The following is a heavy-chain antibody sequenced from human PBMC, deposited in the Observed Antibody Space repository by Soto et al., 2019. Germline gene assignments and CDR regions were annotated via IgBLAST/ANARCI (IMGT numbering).Heavy chain of an antibody. CDR1: GDSVSSNTAV. Sequence: SQTLSLTCGISGDSVSSNTAVWNWIRQSPSRGLEWLGRTYYRSKWYNDYAVSVQSRITINPDTSKNQFSLQLTSVTPEDTAVYYCAREPAVFRGLINWFDSWGQGTLVTVSS. D-gene: IGHD3-10*01. CDR2: TYYRSKWYN. J-gene: IGHJ5*01. CDR3: AREPAVFRGLINWFDS. V-gene: IGHV6-1*01.